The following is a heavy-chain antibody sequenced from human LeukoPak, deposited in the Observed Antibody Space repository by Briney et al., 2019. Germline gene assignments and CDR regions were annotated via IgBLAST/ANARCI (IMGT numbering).Heavy chain of an antibody. D-gene: IGHD6-19*01. CDR1: GYSISSGYY. Sequence: SETLSLTCSVSGYSISSGYYWGWIRQPPGKGLEWIGSIYHSGSTYYNPSLKSRVTISLDTSKNQFSLKVRSVTAADTAVYFCARVRAVAGTPFDYWGQGTLVTVSS. V-gene: IGHV4-38-2*02. J-gene: IGHJ4*02. CDR3: ARVRAVAGTPFDY. CDR2: IYHSGST.